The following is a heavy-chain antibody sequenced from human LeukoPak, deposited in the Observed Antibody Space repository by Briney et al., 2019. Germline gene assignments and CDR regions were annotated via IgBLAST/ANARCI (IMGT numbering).Heavy chain of an antibody. V-gene: IGHV3-20*04. CDR3: ARVRDGYYYYYYMDV. CDR1: GFTFDDYG. J-gene: IGHJ6*03. Sequence: PGGSLRLSCAASGFTFDDYGMSWVRQAPGKGLEWVSGTNWNGGSTGYADSVKGRFTISRDNAKNSPYLQMNSLRAEDTALYYCARVRDGYYYYYYMDVWGKGTTVTVSS. CDR2: TNWNGGST. D-gene: IGHD5-24*01.